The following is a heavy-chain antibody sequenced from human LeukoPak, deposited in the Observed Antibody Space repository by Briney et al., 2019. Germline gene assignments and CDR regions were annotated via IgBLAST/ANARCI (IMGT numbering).Heavy chain of an antibody. D-gene: IGHD6-13*01. CDR2: IDTGGNT. CDR3: ARVSSSWYQDWYFDL. J-gene: IGHJ2*01. V-gene: IGHV4-4*07. CDR1: GGSISSYY. Sequence: PSETLSLTCTVSGGSISSYYWSWIRQPAGKGLEWIGRIDTGGNTNYKPSLKSRVTMSVDTSKKQFSLKLSSVTAADTAVYYCARVSSSWYQDWYFDLWGRGTLVTVSS.